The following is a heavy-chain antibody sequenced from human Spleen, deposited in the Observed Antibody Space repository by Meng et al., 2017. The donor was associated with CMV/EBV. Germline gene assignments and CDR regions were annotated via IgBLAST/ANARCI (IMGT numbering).Heavy chain of an antibody. D-gene: IGHD3-22*01. J-gene: IGHJ4*02. V-gene: IGHV3-30*02. CDR1: GFTFSGYG. CDR3: ATDSSAFRPLYFDF. CDR2: VNYDGTKK. Sequence: GGSLRLSCVASGFTFSGYGLHWVRQAPGKGLQWVAFVNYDGTKKHYSDSVKGRLTISRDNSKNTLDLQMDSLRPEDTALYYCATDSSAFRPLYFDFWGQGTLVTVSS.